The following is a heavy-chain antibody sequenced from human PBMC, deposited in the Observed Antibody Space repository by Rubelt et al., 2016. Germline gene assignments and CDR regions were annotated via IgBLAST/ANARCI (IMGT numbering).Heavy chain of an antibody. CDR2: ISDSGTTI. Sequence: GGSLRLSCAASGFTFSGYVMNWVRQAPGKGLEWVSYISDSGTTIYYADSVKGRFTISRDNAKNSLYLQMNSLRAEDTAVYYCARVIYGSGSYYSDYWGQGTLVTVSS. V-gene: IGHV3-48*03. CDR1: GFTFSGYV. J-gene: IGHJ4*02. D-gene: IGHD3-10*01. CDR3: ARVIYGSGSYYSDY.